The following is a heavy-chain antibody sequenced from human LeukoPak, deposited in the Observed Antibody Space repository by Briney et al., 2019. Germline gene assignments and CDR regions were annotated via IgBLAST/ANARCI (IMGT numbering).Heavy chain of an antibody. CDR3: AKLGRSNFDASGYYLDY. CDR1: GFTFSTYA. J-gene: IGHJ4*02. CDR2: ISAGGGGT. D-gene: IGHD3-22*01. V-gene: IGHV3-23*01. Sequence: PGGSLRLSCEASGFTFSTYAMSWVRQAPGKGLEWVSGISAGGGGTYYAASVKGRFTISRDNSKSTLFLQMDSLRAEDTATYYCAKLGRSNFDASGYYLDYWGQGTLVTVSS.